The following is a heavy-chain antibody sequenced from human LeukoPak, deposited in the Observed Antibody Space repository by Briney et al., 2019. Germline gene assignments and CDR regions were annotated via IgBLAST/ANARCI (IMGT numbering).Heavy chain of an antibody. CDR3: ARDLPVTKGSPGGFDY. J-gene: IGHJ4*02. D-gene: IGHD3-16*01. CDR2: ISGSGGST. Sequence: PGGSLRLSCAASGFTFSSYAMSWVRQAPGKGLEWVSAISGSGGSTYYADSVKGRFTISRDNSKNTLYLQMNSLRAEDTAVYYCARDLPVTKGSPGGFDYWGQGTLVTVSS. CDR1: GFTFSSYA. V-gene: IGHV3-23*01.